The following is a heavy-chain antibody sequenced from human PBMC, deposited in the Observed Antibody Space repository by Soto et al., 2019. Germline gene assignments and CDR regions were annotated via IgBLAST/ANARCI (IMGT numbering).Heavy chain of an antibody. CDR3: ARCGGDCQYYYYYYMGV. D-gene: IGHD2-21*01. Sequence: ASVKVSCKASGYTFTSYGISWVRQAPGQGLEWMGWISAYNGNTNYAQKLQGRVTMTTDTSTSTAYMELRSLRSDNTAVYYCARCGGDCQYYYYYYMGVWGKGTTVTVSS. CDR1: GYTFTSYG. V-gene: IGHV1-18*01. J-gene: IGHJ6*03. CDR2: ISAYNGNT.